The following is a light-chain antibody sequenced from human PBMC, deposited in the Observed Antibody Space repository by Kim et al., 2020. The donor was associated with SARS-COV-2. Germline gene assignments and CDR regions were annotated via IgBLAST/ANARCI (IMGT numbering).Light chain of an antibody. CDR2: GAS. J-gene: IGKJ4*01. CDR3: QKYGNSPLT. V-gene: IGKV3-20*01. Sequence: SPGERATLSCRASQSVSRDYFAWYQQKPGQAPRLLIYGASNRATGVPDRFSGSGSGTDFSLTISRLEPEDFAVYYCQKYGNSPLTFGGGTKVDIK. CDR1: QSVSRDY.